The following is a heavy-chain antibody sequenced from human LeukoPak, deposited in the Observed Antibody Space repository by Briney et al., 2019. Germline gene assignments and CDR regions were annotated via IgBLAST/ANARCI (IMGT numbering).Heavy chain of an antibody. CDR2: ISAYNGNT. CDR1: GYTFTSYG. Sequence: ASVKVSCKASGYTFTSYGTSWVRQAPGQGLEWMGWISAYNGNTNYAQKLQGRVTMTTDTSTSTAYMELRSLRSDDTAVYYCARDFGVPFLYYDSSGLLDYWGQGTLVTVSS. CDR3: ARDFGVPFLYYDSSGLLDY. D-gene: IGHD3-22*01. V-gene: IGHV1-18*01. J-gene: IGHJ4*02.